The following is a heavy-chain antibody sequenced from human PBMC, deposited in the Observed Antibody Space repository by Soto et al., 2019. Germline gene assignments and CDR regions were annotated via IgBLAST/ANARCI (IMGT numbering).Heavy chain of an antibody. Sequence: GASMKSSYKGAGYSFTNYWIGWVRQNPWKGPEWIEIIYPGDSDTKYIPSFQGQVTISADKSISTTYLQWSSLKASDTAIYYCAASIFYYGMDVWGQGTTDTVS. V-gene: IGHV5-51*01. CDR1: GYSFTNYW. CDR3: AASIFYYGMDV. CDR2: IYPGDSDT. J-gene: IGHJ6*02.